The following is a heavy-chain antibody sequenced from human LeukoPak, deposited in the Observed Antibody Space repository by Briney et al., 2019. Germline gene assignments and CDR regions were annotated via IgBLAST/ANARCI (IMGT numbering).Heavy chain of an antibody. CDR2: IYYSGNT. D-gene: IGHD3-3*01. V-gene: IGHV4-39*07. CDR1: GGSISYSTYY. CDR3: ARVLFYDFWSGYYPDY. J-gene: IGHJ4*02. Sequence: PSETLSLTRTVSGGSISYSTYYWGWIRQPPGKGLDWIGSIYYSGNTYHNPSLKSRVTLSVDTSKNQFSLKLSSVTAADTAVYYCARVLFYDFWSGYYPDYWGQGTLVTVSS.